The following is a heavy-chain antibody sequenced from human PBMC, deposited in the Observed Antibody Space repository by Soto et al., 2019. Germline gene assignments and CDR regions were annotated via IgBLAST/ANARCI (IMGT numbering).Heavy chain of an antibody. J-gene: IGHJ4*02. CDR3: AREDYGDYGSGVWDY. D-gene: IGHD4-17*01. Sequence: PSETLSLTCTVSGGSISSGDYYWSWIRQPPGKGLEWIGYIYYSGSTYYNPSLKSRVTISVDTSKNQFSLKLSSVTAADTAVYYCAREDYGDYGSGVWDYWGQGTLVTVSS. CDR2: IYYSGST. CDR1: GGSISSGDYY. V-gene: IGHV4-30-4*01.